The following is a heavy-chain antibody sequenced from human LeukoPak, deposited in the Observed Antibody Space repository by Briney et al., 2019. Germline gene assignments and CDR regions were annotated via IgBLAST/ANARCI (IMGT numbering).Heavy chain of an antibody. V-gene: IGHV1-18*01. CDR2: ISAYNGNT. D-gene: IGHD3/OR15-3a*01. Sequence: ASVKVSCKASGYTFTSYGISWVRQAPGQGLEWMGWISAYNGNTNYAQKLQGRVTMTTDTSTSTAYMELRSLRSDDTAVYYCACHGTGYYSLRFDPWGQGTLVTVSS. CDR3: ACHGTGYYSLRFDP. J-gene: IGHJ5*02. CDR1: GYTFTSYG.